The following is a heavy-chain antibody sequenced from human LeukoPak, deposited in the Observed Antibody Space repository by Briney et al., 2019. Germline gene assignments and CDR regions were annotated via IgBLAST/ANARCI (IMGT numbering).Heavy chain of an antibody. Sequence: GGSLRLSCAASGFTFSSYGIHWVRQAPGKGLEWVAFIRYDGSNKYYADSVKGRFTISRDNSKNTLYLQMSSLRAEDTAVYYCAKDRNGDFAYYFDFWGQGTLVTVSS. J-gene: IGHJ4*02. CDR1: GFTFSSYG. CDR3: AKDRNGDFAYYFDF. CDR2: IRYDGSNK. V-gene: IGHV3-30*02. D-gene: IGHD4-17*01.